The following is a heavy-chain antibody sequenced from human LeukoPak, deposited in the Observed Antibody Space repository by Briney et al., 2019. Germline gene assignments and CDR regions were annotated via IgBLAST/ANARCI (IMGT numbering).Heavy chain of an antibody. J-gene: IGHJ4*02. CDR3: ARAKAVAGWRGYYFDY. V-gene: IGHV3-30*03. CDR1: GFTFSSYG. Sequence: PGGSLRLSCAASGFTFSSYGMHWVRQAPGKGLEWVAVISYDGSNKYYADSVKGRFTISRDNSKNTLYLQMNSLRAEDTAVYYCARAKAVAGWRGYYFDYWGQGTLVTVSS. D-gene: IGHD6-19*01. CDR2: ISYDGSNK.